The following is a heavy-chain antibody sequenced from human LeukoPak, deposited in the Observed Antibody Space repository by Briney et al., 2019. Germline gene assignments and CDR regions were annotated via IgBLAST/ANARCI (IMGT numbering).Heavy chain of an antibody. Sequence: PSETLSLTCTVSGGSISSYYWSWIRQPPGKGLEWIGYIYYSGSTNYNPSLKSRVTISVDTSKNQFSLKLSSVTAADTAVYYCARDRDMASFDYWGRGTLVTVSS. CDR1: GGSISSYY. CDR3: ARDRDMASFDY. J-gene: IGHJ4*02. D-gene: IGHD5-24*01. V-gene: IGHV4-59*01. CDR2: IYYSGST.